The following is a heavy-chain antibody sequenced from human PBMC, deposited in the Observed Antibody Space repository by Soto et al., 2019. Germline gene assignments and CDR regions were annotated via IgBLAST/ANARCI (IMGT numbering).Heavy chain of an antibody. V-gene: IGHV1-46*03. CDR1: GYTFTSYY. CDR3: ARDSSGELPNDI. D-gene: IGHD7-27*01. Sequence: QVQLVQSGAEVKKPGASVKVSCKTSGYTFTSYYMHWVRQAHGQGLEWMGIIKPGGGSTSYAQKFQGRVTMTRDTSTSTDYMELRRLRSEDTAVYYCARDSSGELPNDIWGQGTMVTVCS. J-gene: IGHJ3*02. CDR2: IKPGGGST.